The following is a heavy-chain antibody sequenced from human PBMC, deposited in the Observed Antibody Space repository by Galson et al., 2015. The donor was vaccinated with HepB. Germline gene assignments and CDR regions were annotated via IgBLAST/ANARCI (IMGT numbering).Heavy chain of an antibody. D-gene: IGHD3-3*01. J-gene: IGHJ4*02. CDR1: GGTFRRCS. CDR3: AIGMAAPQSDPFGH. V-gene: IGHV1-69*13. Sequence: SVKVSCKASGGTFRRCSISWVRRAPGQGVGWVGRNIPIFAPTDAGQVFQGKGTNNAEGSPRTSSMELHRLRLDDTAMYYCAIGMAAPQSDPFGHWGQGTQVTV. CDR2: NIPIFAPT.